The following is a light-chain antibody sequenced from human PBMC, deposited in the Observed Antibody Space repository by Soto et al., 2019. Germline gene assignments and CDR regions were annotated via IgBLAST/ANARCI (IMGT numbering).Light chain of an antibody. CDR3: HQYNSWPPGT. J-gene: IGKJ2*01. CDR2: DAS. Sequence: EIVLTQSPAILSVSPGERATLSCRASQSISRSLAWYQQKPGQAPRLLISDASTRATGIPARFSGSGSGTEFTLTISSLQSEDFALYYCHQYNSWPPGTLGQGTKVDLK. CDR1: QSISRS. V-gene: IGKV3-15*01.